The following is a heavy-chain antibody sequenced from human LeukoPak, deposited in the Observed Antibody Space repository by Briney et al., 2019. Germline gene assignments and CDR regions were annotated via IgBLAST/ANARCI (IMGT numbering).Heavy chain of an antibody. CDR2: IYYSGST. D-gene: IGHD3-10*01. Sequence: KPSETLSLTCTVSGGSISSSSYYWGWIRQPPGKGLEWIGSIYYSGSTYYNPSLKSRVTISVDTSKNQFSLKLSSVTAADTAVYYCARETAEDYYGSGSYFSYMDVWGKGTTVTVSS. CDR1: GGSISSSSYY. J-gene: IGHJ6*03. CDR3: ARETAEDYYGSGSYFSYMDV. V-gene: IGHV4-39*07.